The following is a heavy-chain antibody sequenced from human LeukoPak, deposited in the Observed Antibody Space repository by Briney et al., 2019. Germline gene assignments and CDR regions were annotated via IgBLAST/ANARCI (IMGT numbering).Heavy chain of an antibody. CDR3: ARSKGSGSYYYFDY. Sequence: ASVKVSCKASGYTFTSNATHWVRQAPGQRLEWMGWINAGNGNTKYSQKFQGRVTITRDTSASTAYMELSSLRSEDTAVYYCARSKGSGSYYYFDYWGQGTLVTVSS. V-gene: IGHV1-3*01. D-gene: IGHD3-10*01. CDR1: GYTFTSNA. J-gene: IGHJ4*02. CDR2: INAGNGNT.